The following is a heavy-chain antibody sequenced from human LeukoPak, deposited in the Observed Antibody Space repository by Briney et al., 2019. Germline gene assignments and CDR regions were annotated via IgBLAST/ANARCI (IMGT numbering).Heavy chain of an antibody. V-gene: IGHV3-23*01. Sequence: PGGSLTLSCVASGFTFSSYPMSWVRQAPGKGLEWVSAISGNSATTYYADSVKGRFTFSRDNSKNTLYLQMNSLRAGDTALYYCAKSSIVPSTRNYFEYWGQGTLVTVSS. D-gene: IGHD1-26*01. CDR1: GFTFSSYP. J-gene: IGHJ4*02. CDR2: ISGNSATT. CDR3: AKSSIVPSTRNYFEY.